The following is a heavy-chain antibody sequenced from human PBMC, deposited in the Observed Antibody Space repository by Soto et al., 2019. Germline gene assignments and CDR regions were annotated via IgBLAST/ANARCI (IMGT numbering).Heavy chain of an antibody. CDR1: FXSYA. Sequence: FXSYAMSWVRQAPGKGLEWVSAISGSGGSTYYADSVKGRFTISRDNSKNTLYLQMNSLRAEDTAVYYCAKDRRLVMYNWFDPWGQGTLVTVSS. CDR3: AKDRRLVMYNWFDP. J-gene: IGHJ5*02. CDR2: ISGSGGST. D-gene: IGHD6-6*01. V-gene: IGHV3-23*01.